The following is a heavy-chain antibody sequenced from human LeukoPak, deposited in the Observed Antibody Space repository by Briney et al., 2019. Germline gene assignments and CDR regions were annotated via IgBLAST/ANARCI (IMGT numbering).Heavy chain of an antibody. D-gene: IGHD5-18*01. CDR3: ARGPMELWLRIGWFDP. CDR2: INPNSGGT. J-gene: IGHJ5*02. Sequence: ASVKVSCKASGYTFTGYYMHWVRQAPGQGLEWMGWINPNSGGTSYAQKFQGRVTMTRDTSISTAYMELSRLRSDDTAVYYCARGPMELWLRIGWFDPWGQGTLVTVSS. V-gene: IGHV1-2*02. CDR1: GYTFTGYY.